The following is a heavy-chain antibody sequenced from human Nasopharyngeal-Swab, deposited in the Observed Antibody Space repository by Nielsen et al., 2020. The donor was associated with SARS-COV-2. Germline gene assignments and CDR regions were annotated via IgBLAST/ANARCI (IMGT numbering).Heavy chain of an antibody. Sequence: LETLSLTCAVYGGSFSGYYWSWIRQPPGKGLEWIGEINHSGSTNYNPSLKSRVTISVDTSKNQFSLKLSSVTAADTAVYYCARNHYYGSGSYYPLYYYYYGVDVWGQGTTVTVSS. D-gene: IGHD3-10*01. V-gene: IGHV4-34*01. J-gene: IGHJ6*02. CDR3: ARNHYYGSGSYYPLYYYYYGVDV. CDR2: INHSGST. CDR1: GGSFSGYY.